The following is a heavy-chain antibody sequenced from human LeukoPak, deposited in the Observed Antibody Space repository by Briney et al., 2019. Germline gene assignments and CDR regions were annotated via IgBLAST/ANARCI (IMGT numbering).Heavy chain of an antibody. V-gene: IGHV3-30-3*01. CDR2: ISYDGSNK. CDR1: GFTFSSYV. J-gene: IGHJ5*02. D-gene: IGHD4-11*01. CDR3: AKDSQSDP. Sequence: GGSLRLSCAASGFTFSSYVMHWVRQAPGKGLEWVAVISYDGSNKYYADSVKGRFTISRDNSKNTLYLQMNSLRAEDTAVYYCAKDSQSDPWGQGTLVTVSS.